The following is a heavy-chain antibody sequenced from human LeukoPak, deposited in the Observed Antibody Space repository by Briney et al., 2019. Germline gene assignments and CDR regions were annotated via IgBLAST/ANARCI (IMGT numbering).Heavy chain of an antibody. D-gene: IGHD3-10*01. CDR3: AKTPGEEVNFDY. Sequence: GGSLRLSCAASGFTFSSYGMHWVRQAPGKGLEWVAFIRYDGSNKYYADSVKGRFTISRDNSKNTLYLQTNSLRAEDTAVYYCAKTPGEEVNFDYWGQGTLVTVSS. CDR1: GFTFSSYG. J-gene: IGHJ4*02. CDR2: IRYDGSNK. V-gene: IGHV3-30*02.